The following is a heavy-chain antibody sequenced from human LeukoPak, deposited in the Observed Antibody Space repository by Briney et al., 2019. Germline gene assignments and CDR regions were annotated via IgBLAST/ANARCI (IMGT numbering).Heavy chain of an antibody. V-gene: IGHV1-46*03. CDR1: GYTFTSYY. Sequence: ASVKVSCKASGYTFTSYYMHWVRQAPGQGLEWMGIINPSGGSTSYAQKFQGRVTMTRDTSTSTVYMELSSLRSEDTAVYYCARGPVTVVTRRDDAFDIWGQGTMVTVSS. J-gene: IGHJ3*02. CDR2: INPSGGST. CDR3: ARGPVTVVTRRDDAFDI. D-gene: IGHD2-2*01.